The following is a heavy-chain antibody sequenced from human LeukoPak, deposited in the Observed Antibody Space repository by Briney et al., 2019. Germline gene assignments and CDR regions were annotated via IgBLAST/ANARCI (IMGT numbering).Heavy chain of an antibody. J-gene: IGHJ6*02. Sequence: GASVKVSCKASGYTFTSYDINWVRQATGQGLEWMGWMNPNSGNTGYAQKFQSRVTMTRNTSISTAYMELSSLRSEDTAVYFCAKDATSGVWEVGHYYYYGLHVWGQGTTVAVSS. CDR1: GYTFTSYD. D-gene: IGHD5-12*01. CDR3: AKDATSGVWEVGHYYYYGLHV. V-gene: IGHV1-8*01. CDR2: MNPNSGNT.